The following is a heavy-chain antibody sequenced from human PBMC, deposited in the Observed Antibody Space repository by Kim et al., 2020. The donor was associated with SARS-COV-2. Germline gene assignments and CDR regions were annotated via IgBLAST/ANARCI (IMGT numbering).Heavy chain of an antibody. CDR3: ARVVSPLGAGKSLDY. D-gene: IGHD1-26*01. Sequence: PSLKSRVTISVDKCKNQFSLKLNSVTAADTAVYYCARVVSPLGAGKSLDYWGQGTLVTVSS. V-gene: IGHV4-4*02. J-gene: IGHJ4*02.